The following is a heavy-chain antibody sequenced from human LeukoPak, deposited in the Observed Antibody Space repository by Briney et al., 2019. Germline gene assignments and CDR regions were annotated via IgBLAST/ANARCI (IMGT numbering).Heavy chain of an antibody. CDR2: MNPNSGKT. Sequence: GASVKVSCKASGYTFTSYDINWVRQATGQGLEWMGWMNPNSGKTGYAQKFQGRVTMTRNTSISTAYMELRSLRSDDTAVYYCATRTTVTTSPFDYWGQGTLVTVSS. J-gene: IGHJ4*02. D-gene: IGHD4-17*01. V-gene: IGHV1-8*01. CDR1: GYTFTSYD. CDR3: ATRTTVTTSPFDY.